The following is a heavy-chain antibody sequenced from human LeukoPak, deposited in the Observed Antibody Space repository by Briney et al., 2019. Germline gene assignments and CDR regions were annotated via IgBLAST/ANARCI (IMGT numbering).Heavy chain of an antibody. D-gene: IGHD2-21*02. CDR1: GFPLSRYA. CDR3: ARGPPGAYCGGDCLHYFDC. J-gene: IGHJ4*02. V-gene: IGHV3-30-3*01. Sequence: PGRSLRLSCAASGFPLSRYAMHGVPQATGKAVEGVAVISYDGSNKYYADSVKRRFTISRDNSKNKLYLQMNSLRAEDTAVYYCARGPPGAYCGGDCLHYFDCWGQGTLVTVYS. CDR2: ISYDGSNK.